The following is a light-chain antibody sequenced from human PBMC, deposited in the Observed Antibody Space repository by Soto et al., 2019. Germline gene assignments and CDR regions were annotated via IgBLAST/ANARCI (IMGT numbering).Light chain of an antibody. V-gene: IGLV2-14*01. Sequence: QSVLTQPASVSGSPGQSITISCTGTSSDVGGYNYVSWYQQHPGKAPKFMIYDVSNRPSGVSNRFSSSKSGNTASLTISGLQAEDEADYYCSSYTTSNTRQIVFGTGTKLTVL. CDR3: SSYTTSNTRQIV. J-gene: IGLJ1*01. CDR1: SSDVGGYNY. CDR2: DVS.